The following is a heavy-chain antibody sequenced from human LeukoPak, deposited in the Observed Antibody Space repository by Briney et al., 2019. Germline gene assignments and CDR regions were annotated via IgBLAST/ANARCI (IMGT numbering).Heavy chain of an antibody. V-gene: IGHV1-24*01. CDR3: ARRQHGSGFHSQFDF. CDR1: GYTLTELS. D-gene: IGHD3-22*01. Sequence: ASVKVSCKVSGYTLTELSMHWVRQAPGKGLEWMGGFDPEDGETIYAQKFQGRVTMTEDTSTDTAYMELNSLRSDDTAVYYCARRQHGSGFHSQFDFWGQGTLVTVSS. CDR2: FDPEDGET. J-gene: IGHJ4*02.